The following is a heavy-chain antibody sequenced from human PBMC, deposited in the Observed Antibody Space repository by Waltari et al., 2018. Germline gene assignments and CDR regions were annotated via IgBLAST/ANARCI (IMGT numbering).Heavy chain of an antibody. CDR2: TYYSGGA. V-gene: IGHV4-39*01. J-gene: IGHJ4*02. CDR3: AKSRSRDSAGFDY. CDR1: GGSISSSSYY. D-gene: IGHD6-13*01. Sequence: QLQLQESGPGLVKPSETLSLTCTVSGGSISSSSYYWGWIRQPPGKGLEWIGSTYYSGGAYYNPSLTSRVTISVDTSKNQFSLKLSSVTAADTAVYYCAKSRSRDSAGFDYWGQGTLVTVSS.